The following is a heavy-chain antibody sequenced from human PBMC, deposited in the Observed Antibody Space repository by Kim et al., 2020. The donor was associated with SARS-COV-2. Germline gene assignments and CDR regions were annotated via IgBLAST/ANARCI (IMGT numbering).Heavy chain of an antibody. CDR3: ARGGAHYYYGMDV. D-gene: IGHD1-26*01. V-gene: IGHV5-10-1*01. J-gene: IGHJ6*02. Sequence: NNSPSFQGHVTISADKSSSTAYLQWSRLKASDTAMYYCARGGAHYYYGMDVWGQGTTVTVSS.